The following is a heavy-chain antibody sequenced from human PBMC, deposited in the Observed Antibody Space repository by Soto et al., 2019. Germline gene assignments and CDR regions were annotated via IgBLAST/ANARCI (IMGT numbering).Heavy chain of an antibody. CDR3: ARGLDQPPVGLYFDT. V-gene: IGHV1-69*06. CDR1: GGTFNSYL. D-gene: IGHD2-2*01. CDR2: IIPAFGTA. J-gene: IGHJ4*02. Sequence: QVQLVQSGAEVKNPGSSVKVSCKTSGGTFNSYLIDWVRQAPGQGLEWMGGIIPAFGTAKYAQKFQGRVTITADKYTTTAYMELRTLTSEDTAVYYCARGLDQPPVGLYFDTWGQGTRVTVSS.